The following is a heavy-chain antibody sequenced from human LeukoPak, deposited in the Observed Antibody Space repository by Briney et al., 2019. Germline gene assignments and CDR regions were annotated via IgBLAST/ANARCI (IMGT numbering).Heavy chain of an antibody. CDR3: ARGRGVDY. CDR1: GFTFSSYT. D-gene: IGHD3-10*01. V-gene: IGHV3-23*01. CDR2: IINSGGST. J-gene: IGHJ4*02. Sequence: PGGSLRLSCAASGFTFSSYTMSWVRQAPGKGLEWVSSIINSGGSTNYADSVKGRFTISRDNSENTLYLQMNSLRVNDTAVYYCARGRGVDYWGQGTLVTVSS.